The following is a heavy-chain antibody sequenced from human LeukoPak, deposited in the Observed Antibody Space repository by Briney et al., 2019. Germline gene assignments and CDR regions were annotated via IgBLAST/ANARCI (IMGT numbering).Heavy chain of an antibody. CDR2: ISGSGGST. V-gene: IGHV3-23*01. J-gene: IGHJ4*02. CDR3: ARRWLQFRFDY. D-gene: IGHD5-24*01. Sequence: GGSLRLSCAASGFTFSSYAMSWVRQAPGRGLEWVSAISGSGGSTYYADSVKGRFTISRDNSKNTLYLQMNSLRAEDTAVYYCARRWLQFRFDYWGQGTLVTVSS. CDR1: GFTFSSYA.